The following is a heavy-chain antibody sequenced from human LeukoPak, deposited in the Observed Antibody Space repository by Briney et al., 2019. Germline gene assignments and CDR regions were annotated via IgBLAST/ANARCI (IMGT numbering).Heavy chain of an antibody. Sequence: GGSLRLSCAASGFTFSHYWMTWLRQAPGKGLEWVAQINQDGSEEYYMDSVKARFTISRDNAKNSVLLQMNSLRAEDTAVYYCVRDGGVSGYDLLDYWGQGTLVTVSS. V-gene: IGHV3-7*01. J-gene: IGHJ4*02. CDR3: VRDGGVSGYDLLDY. D-gene: IGHD5-12*01. CDR1: GFTFSHYW. CDR2: INQDGSEE.